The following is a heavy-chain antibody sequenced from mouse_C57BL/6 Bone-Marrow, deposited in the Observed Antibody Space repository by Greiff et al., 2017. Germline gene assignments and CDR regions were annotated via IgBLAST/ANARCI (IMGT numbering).Heavy chain of an antibody. Sequence: VMLVESGPGLVQPSQSLSITCTVSGFSLTGYGVHWVRQSPGKGLEWLGVIWRGGSTDSNAAFITSLSICTNNSKSQVFFKMNSLQADDTAIYWCARNGMGGYYVDYWGQGTTLTGSS. CDR3: ARNGMGGYYVDY. J-gene: IGHJ2*01. CDR1: GFSLTGYG. V-gene: IGHV2-2*01. CDR2: IWRGGST.